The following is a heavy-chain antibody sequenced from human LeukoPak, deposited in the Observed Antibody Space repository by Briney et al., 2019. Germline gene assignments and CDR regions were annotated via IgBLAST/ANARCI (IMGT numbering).Heavy chain of an antibody. D-gene: IGHD6-19*01. V-gene: IGHV3-30*04. CDR1: GFTFSSYA. CDR2: ISYDGSNK. CDR3: AREKLSSGWFDP. Sequence: GGSLRLSCAASGFTFSSYAMHWVRQAPGKGLEWVAVISYDGSNKYYADSVKGRFTISRDNSKNTLYLQMNSLRAEDTAVYYCAREKLSSGWFDPWGQGTPVTVSS. J-gene: IGHJ5*02.